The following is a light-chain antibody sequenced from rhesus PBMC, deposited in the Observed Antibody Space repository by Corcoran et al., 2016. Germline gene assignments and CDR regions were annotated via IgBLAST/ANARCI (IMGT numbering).Light chain of an antibody. CDR1: QTLLHSDGYTY. Sequence: DIVMTQTPLSLPVTPGEPASISCRSSQTLLHSDGYTYLAWYLQKPGQSPQLLIYLGSNRASGVPDRVSGSGSGTDLTLKISRVEAEDVGVYYCMQGTQLPYSFGQGTKVEIK. CDR3: MQGTQLPYS. V-gene: IGKV2-78*01. J-gene: IGKJ2*01. CDR2: LGS.